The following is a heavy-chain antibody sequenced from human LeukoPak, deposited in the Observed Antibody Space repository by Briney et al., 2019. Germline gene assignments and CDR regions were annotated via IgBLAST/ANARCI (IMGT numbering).Heavy chain of an antibody. D-gene: IGHD6-13*01. V-gene: IGHV3-7*01. CDR1: GFTFSSYW. CDR2: IKQDGSEK. J-gene: IGHJ5*02. Sequence: TGGSLRLSCAASGFTFSSYWMSWVRQAPGKGLEWVANIKQDGSEKYYVDSVKGRCTISRDNAKNSLYLQMNSLRAEDTAVYYCARAGSSSWYADWFDPWGQGTLVTVSS. CDR3: ARAGSSSWYADWFDP.